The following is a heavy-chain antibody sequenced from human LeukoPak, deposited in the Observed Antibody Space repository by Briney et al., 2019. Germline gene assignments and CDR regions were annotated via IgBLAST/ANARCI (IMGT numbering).Heavy chain of an antibody. Sequence: ASVKVSCKASGYTFTNYAINWVRQAPGQGLEWMGWITTDTGNPTYAQGFTGRFVFSLDTSVSTAYLQISSLKAEDTAVYYCARGGSGITIFGVVMSYFDYWGQGTLVTVSS. CDR3: ARGGSGITIFGVVMSYFDY. J-gene: IGHJ4*02. CDR2: ITTDTGNP. CDR1: GYTFTNYA. V-gene: IGHV7-4-1*02. D-gene: IGHD3-3*01.